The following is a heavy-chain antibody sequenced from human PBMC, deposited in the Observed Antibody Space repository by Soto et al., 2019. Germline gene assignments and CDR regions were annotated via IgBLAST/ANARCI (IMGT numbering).Heavy chain of an antibody. CDR3: TRNEY. Sequence: GGSLRLSCAGSGFTFGTSWMSWVRQAPGKGLEWVANINGDGSEKYYVDSVRGRFTISRDTAKNSLYLQMNSLRAEDTAFYYCTRNEYWGQGTLVTVSS. CDR2: INGDGSEK. CDR1: GFTFGTSW. J-gene: IGHJ4*02. V-gene: IGHV3-7*01.